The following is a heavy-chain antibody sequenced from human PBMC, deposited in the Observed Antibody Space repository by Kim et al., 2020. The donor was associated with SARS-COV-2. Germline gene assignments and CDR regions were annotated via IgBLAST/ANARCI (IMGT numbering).Heavy chain of an antibody. CDR1: GGSISSYY. D-gene: IGHD6-19*01. CDR2: IYYSGST. V-gene: IGHV4-59*01. J-gene: IGHJ5*02. CDR3: ARGAEQWLVAWFDP. Sequence: SETLSLTCTVSGGSISSYYWSWIRQPPGKGLEWIGYIYYSGSTNYNPSLKSRVTISVDTSKNQFSLKLSSVTAADTAVYYCARGAEQWLVAWFDPWGQGTLVTVSS.